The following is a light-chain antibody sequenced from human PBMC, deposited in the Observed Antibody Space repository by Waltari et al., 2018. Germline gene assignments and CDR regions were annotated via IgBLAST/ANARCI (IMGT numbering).Light chain of an antibody. CDR1: QTINNW. J-gene: IGKJ1*01. CDR2: DAS. Sequence: DIQMTLSPSTLSASVGDKVTITCRASQTINNWLAWYQLKPGKAPKILIYDASTLHSGVPSRFSGSRSETQFTLTISSLQPDDFATYFCHQYNTFSGSFGQGTKVEVK. V-gene: IGKV1-5*03. CDR3: HQYNTFSGS.